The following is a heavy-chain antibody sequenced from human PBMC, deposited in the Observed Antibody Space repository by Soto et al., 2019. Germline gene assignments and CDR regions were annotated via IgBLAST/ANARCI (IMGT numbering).Heavy chain of an antibody. CDR2: ISWNSGSI. J-gene: IGHJ1*01. CDR1: GFTFDDYA. D-gene: IGHD4-17*01. V-gene: IGHV3-9*01. Sequence: GGSLRLSCAASGFTFDDYAMHWVRQAPGKGLEWVSGISWNSGSIGYADSVKGRFTISRDNAKNSLYLQMNSLRAEDTALYYCAKSSKKATVTILYFQHWGQGTLVTVSS. CDR3: AKSSKKATVTILYFQH.